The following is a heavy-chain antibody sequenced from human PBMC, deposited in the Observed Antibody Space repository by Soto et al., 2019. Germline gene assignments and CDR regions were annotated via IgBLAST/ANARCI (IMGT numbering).Heavy chain of an antibody. CDR2: IWYDGNTK. D-gene: IGHD3-10*01. J-gene: IGHJ1*01. Sequence: QVQLVESGGGVVQPGRSLRLSCAATGFNFNNYGIHWVRQAPGKGLEWVAIIWYDGNTKNYADSVKGRFTISRDISRNTLYLQMHSLRAEDTAVYYCARDMGRNQLFQHWGQGTLVSV. CDR3: ARDMGRNQLFQH. CDR1: GFNFNNYG. V-gene: IGHV3-33*01.